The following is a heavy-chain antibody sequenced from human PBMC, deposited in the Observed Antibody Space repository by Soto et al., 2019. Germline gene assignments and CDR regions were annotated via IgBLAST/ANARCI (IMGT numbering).Heavy chain of an antibody. Sequence: EVQLVESGGGLVKPGGSLRLSCAASGFTFSSYSMNWVRQAPGKGLEWVSSISSSSSYIYYADSVKGRFTISRDNAKTSRYLKMNSLRAEDTAVYYCARDGHMTTVILDYWGQGTLVTVSS. J-gene: IGHJ4*02. CDR1: GFTFSSYS. D-gene: IGHD4-17*01. V-gene: IGHV3-21*01. CDR3: ARDGHMTTVILDY. CDR2: ISSSSSYI.